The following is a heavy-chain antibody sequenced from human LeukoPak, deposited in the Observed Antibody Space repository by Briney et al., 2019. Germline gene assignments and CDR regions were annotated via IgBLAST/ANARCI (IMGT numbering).Heavy chain of an antibody. J-gene: IGHJ4*02. V-gene: IGHV1-18*04. D-gene: IGHD2-15*01. CDR3: ARERMGLLPNIPFDY. Sequence: ASVKVSCKASGYTFTSYGISWVRQAPGQGLEWMGWISAYNGNTNYAQKLQGRVTMTTDTSTSTAYMELRSLRSDDTAVYYCARERMGLLPNIPFDYWGQGTLVTVSS. CDR1: GYTFTSYG. CDR2: ISAYNGNT.